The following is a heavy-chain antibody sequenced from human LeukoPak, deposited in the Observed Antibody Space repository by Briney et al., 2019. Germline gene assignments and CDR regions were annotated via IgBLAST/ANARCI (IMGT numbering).Heavy chain of an antibody. CDR1: GGSISSYY. Sequence: PSETLSLTCTVSGGSISSYYWSWIRQPAGKGLEWIGRVYTSGSTNYNPSLKSRVTMSVDTSKNQFSLKLCSVTAADTAVYYCARVGGDNGFSYFDLWGRGTLVTVSS. CDR3: ARVGGDNGFSYFDL. CDR2: VYTSGST. V-gene: IGHV4-4*07. D-gene: IGHD4-17*01. J-gene: IGHJ2*01.